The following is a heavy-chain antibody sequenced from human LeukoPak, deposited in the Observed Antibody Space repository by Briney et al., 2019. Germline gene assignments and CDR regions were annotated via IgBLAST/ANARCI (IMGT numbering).Heavy chain of an antibody. J-gene: IGHJ6*02. CDR3: ARGWNYPPYYYYYYGMDV. D-gene: IGHD1-7*01. CDR1: GFTFSSYS. CDR2: ISSSSSTI. Sequence: GGSLRLSCAASGFTFSSYSMNWVRQAPGKGLEWVSCISSSSSTIYYADSVKGRFTISRDNAKNSLCLQMNSLRAEDTAVYYCARGWNYPPYYYYYYGMDVWGQGTTVTVSS. V-gene: IGHV3-48*01.